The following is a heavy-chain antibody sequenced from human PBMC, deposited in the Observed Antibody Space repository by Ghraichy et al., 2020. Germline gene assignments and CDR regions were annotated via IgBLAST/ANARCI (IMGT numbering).Heavy chain of an antibody. CDR3: ARYTLSLGYCSSTSCSDAFDI. J-gene: IGHJ3*02. D-gene: IGHD2-2*01. CDR2: IDWDDDK. Sequence: SGPTLVKPTQTLTLTCTFSGFSLSTSGMCVSWIRQPPGKALEWLALIDWDDDKYYSTSLKTRLTISKDTSKNQVVLTMTNMDPVDTATYYCARYTLSLGYCSSTSCSDAFDIWGQGTMVTVSS. CDR1: GFSLSTSGMC. V-gene: IGHV2-70*01.